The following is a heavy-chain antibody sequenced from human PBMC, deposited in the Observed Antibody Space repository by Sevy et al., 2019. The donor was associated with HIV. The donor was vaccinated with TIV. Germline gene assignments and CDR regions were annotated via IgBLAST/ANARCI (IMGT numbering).Heavy chain of an antibody. CDR3: ARHAEAGTKWFDP. CDR2: IYYSGST. J-gene: IGHJ5*02. V-gene: IGHV4-39*01. D-gene: IGHD6-13*01. CDR1: GGSISSSSYY. Sequence: SETLSLTCTVSGGSISSSSYYWGWIRQPPGKGLEWIGSIYYSGSTYYNPSLKSRVTISVDTPKNQFSLKLSLVTAADTAVYYCARHAEAGTKWFDPWGQGALVTVSS.